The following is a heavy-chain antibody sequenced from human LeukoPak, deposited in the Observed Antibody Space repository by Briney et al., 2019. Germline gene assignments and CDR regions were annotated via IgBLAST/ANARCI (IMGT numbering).Heavy chain of an antibody. Sequence: SETLSLTCTVSGGSISSYYWSWIRQPPGKGLEWIGYIYYSGSTNYNPFLKSRVTISVDTSKNQFSLKLSSVTAADTAVYYCARVYAGSGSYYLFDYWGQGTLVTVSS. CDR2: IYYSGST. CDR1: GGSISSYY. J-gene: IGHJ4*02. CDR3: ARVYAGSGSYYLFDY. V-gene: IGHV4-59*01. D-gene: IGHD3-10*01.